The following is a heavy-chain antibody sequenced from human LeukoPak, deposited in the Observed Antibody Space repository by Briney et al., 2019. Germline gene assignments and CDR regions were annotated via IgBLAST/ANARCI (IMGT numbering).Heavy chain of an antibody. CDR2: IRSKANSYAT. CDR1: GFTFSGSA. D-gene: IGHD3-3*01. CDR3: TSHSKDAIFGVVSNY. Sequence: GGSLRLXCAASGFTFSGSAMHWVRQASGKGLEWVGRIRSKANSYATAYAASEKGRFTISRDDSKNTAYLQMNSLKTEDTAVYYCTSHSKDAIFGVVSNYWGQGTLVTVSS. J-gene: IGHJ4*02. V-gene: IGHV3-73*01.